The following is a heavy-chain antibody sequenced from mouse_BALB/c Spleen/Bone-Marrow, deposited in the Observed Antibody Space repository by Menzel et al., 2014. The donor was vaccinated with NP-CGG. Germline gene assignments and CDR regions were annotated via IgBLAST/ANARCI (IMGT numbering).Heavy chain of an antibody. CDR1: GFTFSDYY. V-gene: IGHV5-4*02. CDR2: ISDGGSYT. Sequence: VQLKQSGGGLVKPGGSLKLSCAASGFTFSDYYMCWVRQTPEKRLEWVATISDGGSYTYYPDSVKGRFTISRGNAKNNLYLQMSSLKSEDTAMYYCARVLRPHYYAMDYWGQGTSVTVSS. D-gene: IGHD1-2*01. J-gene: IGHJ4*01. CDR3: ARVLRPHYYAMDY.